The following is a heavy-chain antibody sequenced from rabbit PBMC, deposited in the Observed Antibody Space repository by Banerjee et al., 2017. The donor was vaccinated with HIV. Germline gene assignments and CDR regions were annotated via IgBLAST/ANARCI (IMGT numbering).Heavy chain of an antibody. CDR2: IYAGSSGST. J-gene: IGHJ4*01. D-gene: IGHD7-1*01. CDR1: GFSFSSNYY. Sequence: QSLEESGGDLVKPGASLTLTCTASGFSFSSNYYMCWVRQAPGKGLEWSACIYAGSSGSTDYASWVNGRFTISSDNAQNTVDLQMNILTAADTATYFCARLWAGYAGYGFYFNLWGPGTLVTVS. CDR3: ARLWAGYAGYGFYFNL. V-gene: IGHV1S40*01.